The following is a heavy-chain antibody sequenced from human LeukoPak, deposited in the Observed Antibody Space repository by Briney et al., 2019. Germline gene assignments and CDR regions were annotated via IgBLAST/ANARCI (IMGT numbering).Heavy chain of an antibody. D-gene: IGHD6-6*01. J-gene: IGHJ4*02. CDR2: INPTGGST. CDR1: GYTFPSYF. V-gene: IGHV1-46*01. CDR3: ARTAARRFDY. Sequence: ASVKVSCKASGYTFPSYFMHWVRQAPGQGLEWMGIINPTGGSTTYAQKFQGRVTTTRDTSTSTVYMELSSLRSDDTAVYYCARTAARRFDYWGQGTLVTVSS.